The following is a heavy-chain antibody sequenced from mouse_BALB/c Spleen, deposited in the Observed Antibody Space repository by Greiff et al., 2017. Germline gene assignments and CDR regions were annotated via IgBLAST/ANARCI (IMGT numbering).Heavy chain of an antibody. J-gene: IGHJ3*01. V-gene: IGHV5-6-5*01. CDR2: ISSGGST. CDR1: GFTFSSYA. CDR3: ARTETERYYDYATPFAY. Sequence: EVKLLESGGGLVKPGGSLKLSCAASGFTFSSYAMSWVRQTPEKRLEWVASISSGGSTYYPDSVKGRFTISRDNARNILYLQMSSLRSEDTAMYYCARTETERYYDYATPFAYWGQGTLVTVSA. D-gene: IGHD2-4*01.